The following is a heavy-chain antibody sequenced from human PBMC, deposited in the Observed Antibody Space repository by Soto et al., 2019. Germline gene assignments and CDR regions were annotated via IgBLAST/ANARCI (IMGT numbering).Heavy chain of an antibody. CDR1: GGTFSSYA. Sequence: SVKVSCKASGGTFSSYAISWVRQAPGQGLEWMGGIIPIFGTANYAQKFQGRVTITADESTSTAYMELSSLRSEDTAVYYCARISKYSSGSDYYYGMDVWGQGTTVTVSS. CDR2: IIPIFGTA. J-gene: IGHJ6*02. V-gene: IGHV1-69*13. D-gene: IGHD6-19*01. CDR3: ARISKYSSGSDYYYGMDV.